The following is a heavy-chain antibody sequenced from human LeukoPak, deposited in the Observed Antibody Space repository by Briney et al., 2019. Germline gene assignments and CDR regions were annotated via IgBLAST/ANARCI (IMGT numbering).Heavy chain of an antibody. CDR3: ARRYYYYYGMDV. J-gene: IGHJ6*02. Sequence: GGSLRLSCGASGFTFSSYWMSWVRQAPGKGLEWVANIKQDGSEKYYVDSVKGRFTISRDNAKNSLYLQMNSLRAEDTAVYYCARRYYYYYGMDVWGQGTTVTVSS. CDR1: GFTFSSYW. V-gene: IGHV3-7*01. CDR2: IKQDGSEK.